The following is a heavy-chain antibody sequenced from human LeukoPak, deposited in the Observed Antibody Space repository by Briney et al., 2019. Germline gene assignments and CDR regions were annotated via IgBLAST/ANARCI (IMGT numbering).Heavy chain of an antibody. Sequence: PSETLSLTCTVSGGSISSSSYYWGWIRQPPGKGLEWIGEINHSGSTNYNPSLKSRVTISVDTSKNQFSLKLSSVTAADTAVYYCARQGWFGELALIDPWGQGTLVTVSS. J-gene: IGHJ5*02. V-gene: IGHV4-39*01. D-gene: IGHD3-10*01. CDR3: ARQGWFGELALIDP. CDR1: GGSISSSSYY. CDR2: INHSGST.